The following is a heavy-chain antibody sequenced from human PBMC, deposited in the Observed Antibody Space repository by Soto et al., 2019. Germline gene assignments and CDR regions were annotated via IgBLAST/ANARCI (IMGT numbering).Heavy chain of an antibody. CDR1: GFTFSTYA. J-gene: IGHJ2*01. Sequence: EVQLWESGGGLVQPGGSLRLSCAASGFTFSTYAMTWVRQAPGKGLEWVSGISGSGGSTYYADSVKGRFTISRDNSKNALYLEMNSLRVEDTALYYCAKVGNRAGEAIMYCDLWGRGTLVTVSS. D-gene: IGHD7-27*01. V-gene: IGHV3-23*01. CDR2: ISGSGGST. CDR3: AKVGNRAGEAIMYCDL.